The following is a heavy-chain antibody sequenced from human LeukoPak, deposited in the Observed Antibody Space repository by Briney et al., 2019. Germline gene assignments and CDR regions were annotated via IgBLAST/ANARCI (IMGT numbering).Heavy chain of an antibody. CDR1: GGSIGSGGYY. CDR2: IYYSGST. D-gene: IGHD6-6*01. CDR3: ARDRSSSGMDV. J-gene: IGHJ6*02. Sequence: SETLSLTCTVSGGSIGSGGYYWSWIRQHPGKGLEWIGYIYYSGSTYYNPSLKSRVTISVDTSKNQFSLKLSSVTAADTAVYYCARDRSSSGMDVWGQGTTVTASS. V-gene: IGHV4-31*03.